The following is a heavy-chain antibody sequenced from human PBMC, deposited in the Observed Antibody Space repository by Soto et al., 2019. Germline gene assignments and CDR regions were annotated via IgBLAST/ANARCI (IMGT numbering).Heavy chain of an antibody. CDR2: LSAYNTNT. Sequence: QVQLVQSGAEVKKPGASVKVSCKTSGYTFTSYHISWVRQAPGQGLEWMGWLSAYNTNTNYAQKFQGRVTMTTDTLTRTAYTELRSLRSDDTAVYYCARDTPPTDYWGQGTLVTVSS. V-gene: IGHV1-18*01. J-gene: IGHJ4*02. CDR3: ARDTPPTDY. CDR1: GYTFTSYH.